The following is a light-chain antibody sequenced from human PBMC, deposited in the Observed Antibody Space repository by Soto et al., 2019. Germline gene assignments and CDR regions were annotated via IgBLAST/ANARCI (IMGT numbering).Light chain of an antibody. J-gene: IGLJ3*02. CDR2: LNSDGSH. Sequence: QSVLTQSPSASASLGDSVKITCTLSSGHSTYAIAWHQQQPEKGPRYLMKLNSDGSHSKGDGIPDRFSGSSSGAERYLTISSLQSEDEADYYCQTWGTGTWVFGGGTKLTVL. V-gene: IGLV4-69*01. CDR3: QTWGTGTWV. CDR1: SGHSTYA.